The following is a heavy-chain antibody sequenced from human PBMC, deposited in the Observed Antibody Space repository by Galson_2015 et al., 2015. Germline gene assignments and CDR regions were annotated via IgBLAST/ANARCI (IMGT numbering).Heavy chain of an antibody. D-gene: IGHD3-9*01. CDR3: AKSSADIFTGYPPDY. J-gene: IGHJ4*02. V-gene: IGHV3-9*01. Sequence: SLRLSCAASGFTFDDYAMHWVRQTPGKGLEWVSGITWKSDNIAYADAVKGRFTISRDNAKNFLYLQMNSLRAEDTALYYCAKSSADIFTGYPPDYWGQGTLVTGPS. CDR1: GFTFDDYA. CDR2: ITWKSDNI.